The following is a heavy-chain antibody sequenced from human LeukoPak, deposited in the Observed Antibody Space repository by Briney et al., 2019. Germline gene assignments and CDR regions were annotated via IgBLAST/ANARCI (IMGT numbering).Heavy chain of an antibody. CDR2: ISSSGST. Sequence: ASETLSLTCTVSGASISSYYWSWIRQPAGKGLEWLRRISSSGSTNYNPSLKSRVTISVDTSKNQFSLKLSSVTAADTAVYFCARGPYSYDSSGAFDIWGQGTMVTVSS. J-gene: IGHJ3*02. CDR3: ARGPYSYDSSGAFDI. CDR1: GASISSYY. V-gene: IGHV4-4*07. D-gene: IGHD3-22*01.